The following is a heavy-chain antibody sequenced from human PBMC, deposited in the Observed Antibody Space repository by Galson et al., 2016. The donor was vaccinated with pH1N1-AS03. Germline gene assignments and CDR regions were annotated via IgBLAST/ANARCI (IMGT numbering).Heavy chain of an antibody. V-gene: IGHV1-2*02. J-gene: IGHJ3*02. CDR3: ARDGGGIIDDALDT. CDR1: GYNFRDYY. Sequence: SVKVSCKASGYNFRDYYIHWVRQAPGQGLEWMGWITPKDDDTNYAPKFQGRVTMTRDLSTSSAYLELKRRTSDDTAVYFCARDGGGIIDDALDTWGQGTLVTVSS. CDR2: ITPKDDDT. D-gene: IGHD2-21*01.